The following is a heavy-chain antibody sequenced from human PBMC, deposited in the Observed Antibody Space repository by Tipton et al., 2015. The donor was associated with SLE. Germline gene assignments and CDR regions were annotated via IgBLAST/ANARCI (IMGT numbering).Heavy chain of an antibody. V-gene: IGHV4-59*01. CDR3: ARDTRGLATIWGAFDI. Sequence: TLSLTCTVSGGSISSYYWSWIRQPPGKGLEWIGYIYYSGSTNYNPSLKSPVTISVDTSKNQFSLKLSSVTAADTAVYYCARDTRGLATIWGAFDIWGQGTMVTVSS. CDR2: IYYSGST. D-gene: IGHD5-12*01. CDR1: GGSISSYY. J-gene: IGHJ3*02.